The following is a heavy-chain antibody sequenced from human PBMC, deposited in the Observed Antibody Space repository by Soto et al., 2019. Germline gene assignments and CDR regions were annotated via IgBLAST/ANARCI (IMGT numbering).Heavy chain of an antibody. CDR1: GFTFSDSW. J-gene: IGHJ5*02. Sequence: EVHLVESGGGLVQPGGSLRLSCTASGFTFSDSWMNWVRQAPGKGLEWVARIKADESEKKYADSVKGRFSISRDNAKNSMYLPMDSLRGEDTAVYYCVRGGSNYASWGQGTLVPVSS. CDR2: IKADESEK. CDR3: VRGGSNYAS. V-gene: IGHV3-7*01. D-gene: IGHD4-4*01.